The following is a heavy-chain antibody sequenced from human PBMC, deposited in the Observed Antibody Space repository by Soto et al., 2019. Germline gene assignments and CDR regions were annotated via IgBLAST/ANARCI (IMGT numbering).Heavy chain of an antibody. CDR3: ARCLEANYYFYYGMDV. J-gene: IGHJ6*02. CDR1: GYTFTGYY. D-gene: IGHD1-1*01. Sequence: ASVKVSCKASGYTFTGYYMHWVRQAPGQGLEWMGWIDPNSGGTNYAQKFQGRVTMTRDTSISTAYMEVSRLRSDDTAVYYCARCLEANYYFYYGMDVWGQGTMVTVSS. CDR2: IDPNSGGT. V-gene: IGHV1-2*02.